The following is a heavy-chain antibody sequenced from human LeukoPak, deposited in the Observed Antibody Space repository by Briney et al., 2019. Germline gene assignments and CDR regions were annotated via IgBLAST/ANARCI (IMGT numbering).Heavy chain of an antibody. CDR1: GYRFTSYW. D-gene: IGHD3-10*01. J-gene: IGHJ5*02. CDR2: IYPGDSDT. V-gene: IGHV5-51*01. Sequence: LGESLKISCKGSGYRFTSYWIGWVRQMPGKGLEWMGIIYPGDSDTRYSPSFQGQGTISADKSISTAYLQWSSLKASDTAMYYCARSPRITMVRGVMGGRFDPWGQGTLDTVSS. CDR3: ARSPRITMVRGVMGGRFDP.